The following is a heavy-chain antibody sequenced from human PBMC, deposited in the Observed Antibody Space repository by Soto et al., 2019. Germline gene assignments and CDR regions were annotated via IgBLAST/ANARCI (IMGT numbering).Heavy chain of an antibody. CDR1: GGSISSGAYS. J-gene: IGHJ6*02. D-gene: IGHD2-8*01. CDR3: ARRGGYCTPTCHGYYGMDV. Sequence: QLQLQESGPGLVKPSETLSLICTVSGGSISSGAYSWGWIRQPPGKGLEWIGTFYYSGSTHYNPSLKSRLTISVDTSKNQYPLKVRSVTAADTALYYGARRGGYCTPTCHGYYGMDVWGQGTTVTVSS. CDR2: FYYSGST. V-gene: IGHV4-39*01.